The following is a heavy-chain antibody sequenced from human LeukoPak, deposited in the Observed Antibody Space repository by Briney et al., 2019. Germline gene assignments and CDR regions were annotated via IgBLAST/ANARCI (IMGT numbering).Heavy chain of an antibody. D-gene: IGHD3-10*01. CDR1: GFTFSSYA. Sequence: GGSLRLSCAASGFTFSSYAMSWVRQAPGKGLEWVSAISGSGGSTYYADSVKGRFTISRDNAKNSLYLQMNSLRAEDTAVYYCARVLGGVSGYFFDYWGQGALVTVSS. CDR2: ISGSGGST. V-gene: IGHV3-23*01. J-gene: IGHJ4*02. CDR3: ARVLGGVSGYFFDY.